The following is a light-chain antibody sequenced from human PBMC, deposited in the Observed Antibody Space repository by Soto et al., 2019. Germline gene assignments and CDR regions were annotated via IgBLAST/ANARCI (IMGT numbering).Light chain of an antibody. CDR3: CSYAGRYTWV. J-gene: IGLJ3*02. Sequence: QSALTQPRSVSGSPGQSVTISCTGSSSDVGTYNYVSWYQQHPGDAPKLMIYDVNNRPSGVPDRFSGSKSGNTASLTISGLQADDESDYYCCSYAGRYTWVFGGGTKVTVL. CDR2: DVN. CDR1: SSDVGTYNY. V-gene: IGLV2-11*01.